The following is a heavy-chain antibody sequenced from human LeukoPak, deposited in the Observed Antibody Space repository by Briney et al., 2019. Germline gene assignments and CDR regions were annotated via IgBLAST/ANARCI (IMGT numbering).Heavy chain of an antibody. CDR3: ASGHGDPVLDFDY. J-gene: IGHJ4*02. V-gene: IGHV3-53*01. D-gene: IGHD4-17*01. Sequence: GGSLRLSCAASGFTVSSNYMSWVRQAPGKGLEWVSVIYSGGSTYYADSVKGRFTISRDNSKNTLYLQMNSLRAEDTAVYYCASGHGDPVLDFDYWGQGTLVTVSS. CDR2: IYSGGST. CDR1: GFTVSSNY.